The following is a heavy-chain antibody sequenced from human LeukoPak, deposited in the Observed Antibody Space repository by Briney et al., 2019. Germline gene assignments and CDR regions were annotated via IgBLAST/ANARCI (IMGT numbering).Heavy chain of an antibody. J-gene: IGHJ4*02. Sequence: PAETLSLTCTVSGVSITSHYWTWIRQPPGRGLEWIGYTYYSGSPNYNPSLKSRVTISVDTSKNQFSLKMDSMTAADTAVYYCARRHYCDYVDYWGQGTLVTVSS. CDR1: GVSITSHY. CDR3: ARRHYCDYVDY. D-gene: IGHD4-17*01. V-gene: IGHV4-59*11. CDR2: TYYSGSP.